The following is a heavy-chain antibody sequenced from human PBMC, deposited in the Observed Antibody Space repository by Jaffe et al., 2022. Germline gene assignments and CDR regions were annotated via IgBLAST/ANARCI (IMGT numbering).Heavy chain of an antibody. Sequence: QITLKESGPTLVKPTQTLTLTCTFSGFSLSTSGVGVGWIRQPPGKALEWLALIYWDDDKRYSPSLKSRLTITKDTSKNQVVLTMTNMDPVDTATYYCAHSGRFGEYPGHYYYYYMDVWGKGTTVTVSS. D-gene: IGHD3-10*01. CDR2: IYWDDDK. CDR3: AHSGRFGEYPGHYYYYYMDV. J-gene: IGHJ6*03. V-gene: IGHV2-5*02. CDR1: GFSLSTSGVG.